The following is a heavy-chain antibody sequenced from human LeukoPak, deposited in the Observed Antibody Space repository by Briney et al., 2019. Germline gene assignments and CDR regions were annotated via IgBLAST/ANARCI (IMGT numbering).Heavy chain of an antibody. CDR2: IYHSGST. D-gene: IGHD6-19*01. CDR3: ARASSGWYFDY. J-gene: IGHJ4*02. Sequence: PSETLSLTCTVSGYSISSGYYWGWIRQSPGKGLEWIGSIYHSGSTYYNPSLKSRVTISVDTSKNQFSLKLSSVTAADTAVYYCARASSGWYFDYWGQGTLVTVSS. V-gene: IGHV4-38-2*02. CDR1: GYSISSGYY.